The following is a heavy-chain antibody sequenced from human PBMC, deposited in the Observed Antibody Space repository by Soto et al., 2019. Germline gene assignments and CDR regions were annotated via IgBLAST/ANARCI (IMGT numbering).Heavy chain of an antibody. D-gene: IGHD3-22*01. V-gene: IGHV5-10-1*01. J-gene: IGHJ4*02. CDR3: ASAYYDSSGPKSDY. Sequence: GESLKISCKGSGYSFTSYWIGWVRQMPGKGLEWMGRIDPSDSYTNYSPSFQGHVTISADKSISTAYLQWSSLKASDTAMYYCASAYYDSSGPKSDYWGQGTLVTVSS. CDR2: IDPSDSYT. CDR1: GYSFTSYW.